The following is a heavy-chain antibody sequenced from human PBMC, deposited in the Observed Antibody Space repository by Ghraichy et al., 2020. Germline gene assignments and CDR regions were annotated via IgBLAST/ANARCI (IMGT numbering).Heavy chain of an antibody. D-gene: IGHD6-19*01. CDR3: AHGSGWLFDF. V-gene: IGHV2-5*02. CDR1: GFSLSAPGVG. J-gene: IGHJ4*02. CDR2: IYWDDDN. Sequence: SGPTLVKPTQTLTLTCTFSGFSLSAPGVGVGWIRQPPGKALECLALIYWDDDNHFSPSLKNRLTLTKDTSENHVVLTMTNMDPVDTATYFCAHGSGWLFDFWGQGTLVTVSS.